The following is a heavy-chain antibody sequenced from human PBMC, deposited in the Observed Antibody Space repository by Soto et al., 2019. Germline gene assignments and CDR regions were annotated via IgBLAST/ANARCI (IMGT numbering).Heavy chain of an antibody. V-gene: IGHV3-66*01. CDR3: ARDRIFARTYYYYYMDV. CDR1: GFTVSSNY. J-gene: IGHJ6*03. Sequence: GGSLRLSCAASGFTVSSNYMSWVRQAPGKGLEWVSVIYSGGSTYYADSVKGRFTISRDNSKNTLYLQMNSLRAEDTAVYYCARDRIFARTYYYYYMDVWGKGTTVTSP. CDR2: IYSGGST.